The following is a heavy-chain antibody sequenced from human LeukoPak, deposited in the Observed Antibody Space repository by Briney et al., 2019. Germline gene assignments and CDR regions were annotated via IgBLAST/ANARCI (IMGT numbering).Heavy chain of an antibody. CDR2: IYHSGST. D-gene: IGHD5-18*01. V-gene: IGHV4-38-2*02. Sequence: SETLSHTCAVSGYSISSGYYWGWIRQPPGKGLEWIGSIYHSGSTYYNPSLKSRVTISVDTSKNQFSLKLSSVTAADTAVYYCARDPDTAMVKFDYWGQGTLVTVSS. CDR3: ARDPDTAMVKFDY. J-gene: IGHJ4*02. CDR1: GYSISSGYY.